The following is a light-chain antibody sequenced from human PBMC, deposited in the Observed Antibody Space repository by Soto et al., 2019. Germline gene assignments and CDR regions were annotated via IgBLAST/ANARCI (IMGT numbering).Light chain of an antibody. J-gene: IGKJ4*01. CDR2: GAS. CDR3: QQYSDSPLT. Sequence: EIVLTQSPGTLSLSPGERATLSCRASQTVRTNYLSWFQHKPGQAPRLLIYGASSRATGLPDRFSGSGSGTDFTLTIKRREPEDFAVYFCQQYSDSPLTFGGGTKVEIK. V-gene: IGKV3-20*01. CDR1: QTVRTNY.